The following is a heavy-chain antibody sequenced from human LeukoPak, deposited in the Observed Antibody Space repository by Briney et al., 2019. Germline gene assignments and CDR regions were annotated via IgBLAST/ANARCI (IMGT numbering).Heavy chain of an antibody. CDR3: TTHGGDYPTY. V-gene: IGHV3-15*01. J-gene: IGHJ4*02. Sequence: PGGSLRLSCSASGFTFSNAWMSWVRQAPGKGLEWVGRIKSKSRGGTTDYAAPVKDRFTISRDDSKNTLFLQMNSLKTEDTAVYFCTTHGGDYPTYWGQGTLVTVSS. CDR1: GFTFSNAW. CDR2: IKSKSRGGTT. D-gene: IGHD4-17*01.